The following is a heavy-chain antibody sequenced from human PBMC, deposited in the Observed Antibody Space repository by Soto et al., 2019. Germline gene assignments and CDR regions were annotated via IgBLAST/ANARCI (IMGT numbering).Heavy chain of an antibody. Sequence: SETLSLTCTVSGGSISSGGYYWSWIRQHPGKGLEWIGYIYYSGSTYYNPSLKSRVTISVDTSKNQFSLKLSSVTAADTAVYYCASISYYDVWSGYRWGYFDYWGKGTLVTVAS. CDR2: IYYSGST. V-gene: IGHV4-31*03. CDR1: GGSISSGGYY. J-gene: IGHJ4*02. CDR3: ASISYYDVWSGYRWGYFDY. D-gene: IGHD3-3*01.